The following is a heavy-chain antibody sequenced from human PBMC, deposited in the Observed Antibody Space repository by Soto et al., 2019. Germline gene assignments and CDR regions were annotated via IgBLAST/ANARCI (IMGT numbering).Heavy chain of an antibody. V-gene: IGHV4-34*01. CDR1: GGSFSGYY. CDR2: INHSGST. CDR3: ARGRAGDCSRTSCSGRAFDI. J-gene: IGHJ3*02. Sequence: QVQLQQWGAGLLKPSETLSLTCAVYGGSFSGYYWSWIRQPPGKGLEWIGEINHSGSTNYNPSLKHRLPISVATSTNQFSLKLSSVTAADKAVYYCARGRAGDCSRTSCSGRAFDIWGQGTMVTVCS. D-gene: IGHD2-2*01.